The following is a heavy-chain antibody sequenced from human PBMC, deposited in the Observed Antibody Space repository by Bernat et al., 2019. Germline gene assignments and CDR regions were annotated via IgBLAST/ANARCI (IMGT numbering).Heavy chain of an antibody. CDR2: IFSNDEK. V-gene: IGHV2-26*01. CDR1: GFSLSNARMG. D-gene: IGHD4-11*01. J-gene: IGHJ3*02. CDR3: ALVNDYLDAFDI. Sequence: QVTFKESGPVLVKPTETLTLTCTVSGFSLSNARMGVSWIRQPPGKALEWLAHIFSNDEKSYSTSLKSRLTISKDTSKSQVVLTMTNMDPVDTATYYCALVNDYLDAFDIWGRGTMVTVSS.